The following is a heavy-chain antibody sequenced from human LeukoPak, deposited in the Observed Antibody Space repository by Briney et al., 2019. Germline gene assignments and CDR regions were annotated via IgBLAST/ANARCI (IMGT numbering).Heavy chain of an antibody. CDR3: ARDFTPEWFDIH. V-gene: IGHV3-30*19. Sequence: GGSLRLSCAASGFTFNNYGMHWVRQAPGKGLEWVGVISYDGSDEYYTDSVKGRFTISRDNSKNTVYLQMNSLRADDTAVYYCARDFTPEWFDIHWGQGTLVTVS. CDR2: ISYDGSDE. CDR1: GFTFNNYG. D-gene: IGHD3-3*01. J-gene: IGHJ4*02.